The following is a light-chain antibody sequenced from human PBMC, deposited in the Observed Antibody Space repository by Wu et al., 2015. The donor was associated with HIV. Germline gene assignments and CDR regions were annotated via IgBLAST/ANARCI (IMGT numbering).Light chain of an antibody. Sequence: DIQMTQSPSTLSASVGDRVTITCRASQSISTWLAWYQQKPGKAPNLLIYKTSNLQRGVPSRFSGSGSGTEFTLTISSLQPDDFATYYCQQDNSYPWTFGQGTKVEIK. V-gene: IGKV1-5*03. CDR3: QQDNSYPWT. CDR1: QSISTW. CDR2: KTS. J-gene: IGKJ1*01.